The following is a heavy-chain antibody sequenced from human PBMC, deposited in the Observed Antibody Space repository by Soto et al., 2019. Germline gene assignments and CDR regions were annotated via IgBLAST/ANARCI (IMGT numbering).Heavy chain of an antibody. CDR2: IYWDDDK. V-gene: IGHV2-5*02. D-gene: IGHD6-6*01. CDR3: THNTGSSADY. Sequence: QITLEESGPTLVKPTQTLTLTCTFSGFSLSTSGVGVGWIRQPPGKAPEWLALIYWDDDKRYNPSLRSRLTITKDTSKHQVVLTMTDVDPVDTATYYCTHNTGSSADYWGQGILVTVSS. CDR1: GFSLSTSGVG. J-gene: IGHJ4*02.